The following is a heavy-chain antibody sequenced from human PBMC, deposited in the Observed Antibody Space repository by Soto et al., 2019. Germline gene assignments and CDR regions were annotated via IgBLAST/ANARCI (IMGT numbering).Heavy chain of an antibody. Sequence: QVQLVESGGGVVQPGRSLRLSCAESGFTFSSYGMHWVRQAPGKGLEWVAVIWYDGSNKYYADSVKGRFTISRDNSKNTLYLQMNSLRAEDTAVYYCARDRSNEYGGNSGLDYWGQGTLVTVSS. D-gene: IGHD4-17*01. V-gene: IGHV3-33*01. J-gene: IGHJ4*02. CDR3: ARDRSNEYGGNSGLDY. CDR2: IWYDGSNK. CDR1: GFTFSSYG.